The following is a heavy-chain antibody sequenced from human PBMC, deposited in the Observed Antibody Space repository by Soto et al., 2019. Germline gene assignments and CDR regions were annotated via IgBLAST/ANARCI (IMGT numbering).Heavy chain of an antibody. CDR1: GGSSRSSSYY. D-gene: IGHD3-10*01. Sequence: SETKSLTCTVSGGSSRSSSYYRGWIRQQPGKGLEWIGSIYYSGSTYYNPSLKSRDTISVDTSKNQFSLKLSSVTAADTAVYYCARHVLWFGESIYYYYYYMDVWGKGTTVTVS. CDR2: IYYSGST. CDR3: ARHVLWFGESIYYYYYYMDV. J-gene: IGHJ6*03. V-gene: IGHV4-39*01.